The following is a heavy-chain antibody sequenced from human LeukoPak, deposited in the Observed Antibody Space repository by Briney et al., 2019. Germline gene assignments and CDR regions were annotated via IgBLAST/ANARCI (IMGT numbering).Heavy chain of an antibody. CDR2: INPNSGGT. CDR1: RYTLTGSY. V-gene: IGHV1-2*04. CDR3: ARAVGSGWDRYDY. J-gene: IGHJ4*02. D-gene: IGHD6-19*01. Sequence: ASAKDSRMPSRYTLTGSYTRWGRHTPQQRLERRGWINPNSGGTNYAQTFQGSVTMTRDTSISTAYMELSRLRSDDTAVYYCARAVGSGWDRYDYWGQGTLVTVSS.